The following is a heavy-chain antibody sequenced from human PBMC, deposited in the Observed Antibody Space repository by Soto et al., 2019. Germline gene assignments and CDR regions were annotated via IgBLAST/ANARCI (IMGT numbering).Heavy chain of an antibody. D-gene: IGHD1-26*01. V-gene: IGHV4-31*03. Sequence: SETLSLTCTVSGGSISSGGYYWSWIRQHPGKGLEWIGYIYYSGSTYYNPSLKSRVTISVDTSKNQFSLKLSSVTAADTAVYYCARDRAVGATAFDIWGQGTMVTVSS. J-gene: IGHJ3*02. CDR1: GGSISSGGYY. CDR2: IYYSGST. CDR3: ARDRAVGATAFDI.